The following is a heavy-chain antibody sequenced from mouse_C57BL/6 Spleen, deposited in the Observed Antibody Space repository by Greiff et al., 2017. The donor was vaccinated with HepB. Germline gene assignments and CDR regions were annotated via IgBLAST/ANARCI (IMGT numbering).Heavy chain of an antibody. D-gene: IGHD1-1*01. V-gene: IGHV1-81*01. Sequence: QVQLKQSGAELARPGASVKLSCKASGYTFTSYGISWVKQRTGQGLEWIGEIYPRSGNTYYNEKFKGKATLTADKSSSTAYMELRSLTSEDSAVYFCARSDLPPPVEAYWGQGTLVTVSA. J-gene: IGHJ3*01. CDR2: IYPRSGNT. CDR1: GYTFTSYG. CDR3: ARSDLPPPVEAY.